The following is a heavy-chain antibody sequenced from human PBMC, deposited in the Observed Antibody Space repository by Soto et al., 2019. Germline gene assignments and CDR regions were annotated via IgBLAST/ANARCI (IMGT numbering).Heavy chain of an antibody. CDR1: GDSVSSNSAA. J-gene: IGHJ4*02. CDR3: ARDTSLAVAGRSYYFDY. Sequence: SQTLSLTGAISGDSVSSNSAAWNWIRQSPSRGLEWLGRTYYRSKWYNDYAVSVKSRITINPDTSKSQFSLQLNSVTPEDTAVYYCARDTSLAVAGRSYYFDYWGQGTLVTVSS. CDR2: TYYRSKWYN. V-gene: IGHV6-1*01. D-gene: IGHD6-19*01.